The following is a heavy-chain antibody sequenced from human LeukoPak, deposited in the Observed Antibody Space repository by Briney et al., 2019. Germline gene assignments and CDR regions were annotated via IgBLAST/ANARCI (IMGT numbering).Heavy chain of an antibody. D-gene: IGHD6-19*01. V-gene: IGHV3-9*01. J-gene: IGHJ4*02. CDR3: AKGMYSSGPPFDY. CDR2: IRWNSGSI. CDR1: GFTFDDYA. Sequence: SLRLSCAASGFTFDDYAMHWVRQAPGKGLEWVSGIRWNSGSIGYADSVKGRFTISRDNAKNSLYLQMNSLRAEGTALYYCAKGMYSSGPPFDYWGQGTLVTVSS.